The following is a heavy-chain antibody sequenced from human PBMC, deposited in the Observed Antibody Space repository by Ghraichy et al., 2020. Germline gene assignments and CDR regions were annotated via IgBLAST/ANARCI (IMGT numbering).Heavy chain of an antibody. CDR2: IKQDGTEK. CDR3: ARVGYCSGSTCFGVRYYYHMDV. Sequence: GGSLRLSCAASGLTFNTYWMTWVRQAPWKGLEWVANIKQDGTEKYYVDSVKGRFTISRDNAKNLLYLQMNSLRAEDTAVYYCARVGYCSGSTCFGVRYYYHMDVWGQGTTVTVSS. D-gene: IGHD2-15*01. V-gene: IGHV3-7*01. CDR1: GLTFNTYW. J-gene: IGHJ6*02.